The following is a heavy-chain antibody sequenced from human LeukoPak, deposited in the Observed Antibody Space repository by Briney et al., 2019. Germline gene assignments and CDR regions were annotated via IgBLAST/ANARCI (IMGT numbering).Heavy chain of an antibody. D-gene: IGHD6-19*01. Sequence: KPSETLSLTCTVSGYSISSGYYWGWIRQPPGKGLEWIGSIYHSGSTYYNPSLKSRVTISVDTSENQFSLKLSSVTAADTAVYYCARDDSSGWSNDAFDIWGQGTMVTVSS. V-gene: IGHV4-38-2*02. CDR3: ARDDSSGWSNDAFDI. J-gene: IGHJ3*02. CDR1: GYSISSGYY. CDR2: IYHSGST.